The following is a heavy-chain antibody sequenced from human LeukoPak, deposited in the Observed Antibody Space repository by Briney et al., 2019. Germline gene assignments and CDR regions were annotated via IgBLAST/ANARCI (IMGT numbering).Heavy chain of an antibody. V-gene: IGHV1-18*01. CDR2: ISAYNGNT. Sequence: ASAKVSCTASGYTFISYGISWVRQPPGQGLEWMGWISAYNGNTKYAQKLQGRVTMTTDTSTSTAYMELRSLRSDDAAVYYCARDSSRIVGVLTLGDYWGQGTLVTVSS. D-gene: IGHD1-26*01. CDR1: GYTFISYG. CDR3: ARDSSRIVGVLTLGDY. J-gene: IGHJ4*02.